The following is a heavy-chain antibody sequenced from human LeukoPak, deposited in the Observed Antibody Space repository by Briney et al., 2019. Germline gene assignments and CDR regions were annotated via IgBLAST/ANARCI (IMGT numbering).Heavy chain of an antibody. CDR2: IGTAGDT. CDR1: GFTFSSYD. V-gene: IGHV3-13*01. J-gene: IGHJ2*01. CDR3: ARSIVGPTITYWYFDL. Sequence: GGSLRLSCAASGFTFSSYDMHWVRQATGKGLEWVSAIGTAGDTYYPGSVKGRFTISRENAKNSLYLQMNSLRAGDTAVYYCARSIVGPTITYWYFDLWGRGTLVTVSS. D-gene: IGHD1-26*01.